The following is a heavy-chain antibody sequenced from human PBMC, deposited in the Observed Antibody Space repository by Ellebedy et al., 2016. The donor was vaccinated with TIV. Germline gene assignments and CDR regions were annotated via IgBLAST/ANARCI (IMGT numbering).Heavy chain of an antibody. Sequence: PGGSLRLSCAASGLTFNTEAMAWVRRAPGKGLEWVSTITARNDATFYTGSVRGRFIISRDNSKNTLYLQLNSLRAEDTAVYYCANSNRFDYWGQGTLVTVSS. J-gene: IGHJ4*02. CDR1: GLTFNTEA. D-gene: IGHD1-14*01. V-gene: IGHV3-23*01. CDR2: ITARNDAT. CDR3: ANSNRFDY.